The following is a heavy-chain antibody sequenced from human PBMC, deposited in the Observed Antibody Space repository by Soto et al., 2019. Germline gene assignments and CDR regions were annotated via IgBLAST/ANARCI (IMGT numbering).Heavy chain of an antibody. V-gene: IGHV3-15*07. J-gene: IGHJ3*02. D-gene: IGHD2-15*01. CDR3: TTDGLLIYRAFDM. Sequence: GGSLRLSCAASGFTFNDAYMNWVRQAPGKGLEWVGRIKSKTDGGTTDYGAPVKGRFTISRDDSENTLFLQMNSLKTEDTAVYYCTTDGLLIYRAFDMWGQGTMVTVSS. CDR2: IKSKTDGGTT. CDR1: GFTFNDAY.